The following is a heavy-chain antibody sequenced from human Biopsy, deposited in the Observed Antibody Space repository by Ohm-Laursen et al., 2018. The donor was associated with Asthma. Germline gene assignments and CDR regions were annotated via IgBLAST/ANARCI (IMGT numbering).Heavy chain of an antibody. D-gene: IGHD5-12*01. Sequence: SLRLSCSASGSMFRSFGMHWVRQAPGKGLEWVAVISYDGNHKFYEDSVKGRLTISRDNSKNTLYLQMNSLRTEDTAVYYCAKRRGYSGHDNDYWGQGTLVIVSS. CDR2: ISYDGNHK. V-gene: IGHV3-30*18. CDR1: GSMFRSFG. J-gene: IGHJ4*02. CDR3: AKRRGYSGHDNDY.